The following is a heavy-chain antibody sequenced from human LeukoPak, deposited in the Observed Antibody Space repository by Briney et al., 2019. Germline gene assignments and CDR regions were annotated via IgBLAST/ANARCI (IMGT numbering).Heavy chain of an antibody. CDR1: GFTFSSYG. J-gene: IGHJ4*02. Sequence: GGSLRLSCAASGFTFSSYGMHWVRQAPGKGLEWVAFIRYDGNNKYYADSVKGRFTISRDNSKNTLYLQMNSLRAEDTAVYYCAKDPLYQSSSWYYFDYWGQGTLVTVSS. CDR2: IRYDGNNK. V-gene: IGHV3-30*02. CDR3: AKDPLYQSSSWYYFDY. D-gene: IGHD6-13*01.